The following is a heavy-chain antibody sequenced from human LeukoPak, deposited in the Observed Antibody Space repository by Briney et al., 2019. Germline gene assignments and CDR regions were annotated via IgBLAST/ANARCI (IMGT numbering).Heavy chain of an antibody. V-gene: IGHV1/OR15-1*04. J-gene: IGHJ5*02. CDR2: INPNSGGT. Sequence: GASVKVSCKASGYIFTDYYMHWVRQAPGQELGWMGRINPNSGGTNYAQKLQGRVTMTTDTSTSTAYMELRSLRSDDTAVYYCARSGRDIFLLASWGQGTLVTVSS. CDR3: ARSGRDIFLLAS. D-gene: IGHD3-9*01. CDR1: GYIFTDYY.